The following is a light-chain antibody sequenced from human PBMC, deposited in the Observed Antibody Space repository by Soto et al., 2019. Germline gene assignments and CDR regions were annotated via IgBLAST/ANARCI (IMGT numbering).Light chain of an antibody. CDR2: SNN. Sequence: QSVLTQPPSASGTPGQRVTISCSGSSSNIGSNTVNWYQQLPGTAPKLLIYSNNQRPSGVPDRFSGSKSGTSASLAISGLQSEYEADHYCAAWDDSLNGYVFGTGTKLTVL. V-gene: IGLV1-44*01. CDR3: AAWDDSLNGYV. J-gene: IGLJ1*01. CDR1: SSNIGSNT.